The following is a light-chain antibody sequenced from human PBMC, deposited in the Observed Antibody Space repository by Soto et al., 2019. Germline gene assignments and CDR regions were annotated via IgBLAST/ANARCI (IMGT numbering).Light chain of an antibody. CDR2: GAS. CDR1: QSVSSNY. J-gene: IGKJ1*01. V-gene: IGKV3-20*01. Sequence: EIALTQSPGTLSLSPGERATLSCRASQSVSSNYFAWYQQRRGQAPRLLLYGASSRATGVPDRFSGSGSGTDFTLTINRLEPEDFAVYYCQQYGGSPWTFGQGTKVEVK. CDR3: QQYGGSPWT.